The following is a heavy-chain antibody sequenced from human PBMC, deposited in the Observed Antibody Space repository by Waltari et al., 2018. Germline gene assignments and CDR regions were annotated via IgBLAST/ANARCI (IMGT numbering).Heavy chain of an antibody. CDR3: AREYIAEDRFQYYFDY. J-gene: IGHJ4*02. Sequence: QVQLQESGPGLVKPSETLSLTCTVSGGSISSYYWRWIRQPAGKGLEWIGRIYSSGSTTYNPSLKTRVTMSVDTSKNQFSLKVISVTAADTAVYYCAREYIAEDRFQYYFDYWGQGTLVTVSS. CDR2: IYSSGST. CDR1: GGSISSYY. D-gene: IGHD2-15*01. V-gene: IGHV4-4*07.